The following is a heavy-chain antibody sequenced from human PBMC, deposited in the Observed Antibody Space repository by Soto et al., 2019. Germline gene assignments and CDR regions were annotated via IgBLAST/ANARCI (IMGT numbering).Heavy chain of an antibody. D-gene: IGHD3-22*01. CDR1: GGSISSGGYY. Sequence: SETLSLTCTVSGGSISSGGYYWSWIRQHPGKGLEWIGYIYYSGSTYYNPSLKSRVTISVDTSKNQFSLKLSSVTAADTAVYYCARWLFLDYPIYYYYSGMDVWGQGTTVTGSS. CDR3: ARWLFLDYPIYYYYSGMDV. CDR2: IYYSGST. J-gene: IGHJ6*02. V-gene: IGHV4-31*03.